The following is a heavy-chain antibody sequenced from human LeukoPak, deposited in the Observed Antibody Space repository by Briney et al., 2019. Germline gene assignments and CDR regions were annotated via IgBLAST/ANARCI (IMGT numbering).Heavy chain of an antibody. CDR3: AREKPRGIRGGDGMYYFDY. CDR1: GYTFTSYG. CDR2: ISAYNGST. D-gene: IGHD2-21*02. J-gene: IGHJ4*02. V-gene: IGHV1-18*04. Sequence: ASVKVSCKASGYTFTSYGISWVRQAPGQGLEWMGWISAYNGSTNYAQKLQGRVTMTTDTSTSTAYMELRSLRSDDTAVYYCAREKPRGIRGGDGMYYFDYWGQGTLVTVSS.